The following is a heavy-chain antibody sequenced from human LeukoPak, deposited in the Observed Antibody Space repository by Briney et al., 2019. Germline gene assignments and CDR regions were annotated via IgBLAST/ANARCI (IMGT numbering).Heavy chain of an antibody. D-gene: IGHD4-17*01. CDR1: GFTFSTYA. J-gene: IGHJ4*02. CDR3: ARGTTVTSSLNDC. Sequence: PGGSLRLSCAASGFTFSTYAMHWVRQAPGKGLEWVAVISYDGSNKYYADSVKGRFTISRDNSKNTLYLQMSSLRAEDTAVYYCARGTTVTSSLNDCWGQGTLVTVSS. CDR2: ISYDGSNK. V-gene: IGHV3-30*04.